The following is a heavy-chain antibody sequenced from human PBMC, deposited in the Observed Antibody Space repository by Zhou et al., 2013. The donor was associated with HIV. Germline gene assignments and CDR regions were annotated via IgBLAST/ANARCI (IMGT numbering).Heavy chain of an antibody. CDR3: ARDRGAVAGLG. V-gene: IGHV1-2*02. Sequence: QVQLVQSGAEVKKPGASVKVSCKASGYTFTGYHIHWMRQTPGQGLEWMGSINPNSGGTKYAQKFQGRVTMTRDTSISTAYMELSRLRSDDTAVYYCARDRGAVAGLGWGQGTLVTVSS. CDR2: INPNSGGT. J-gene: IGHJ4*02. CDR1: GYTFTGYH. D-gene: IGHD6-19*01.